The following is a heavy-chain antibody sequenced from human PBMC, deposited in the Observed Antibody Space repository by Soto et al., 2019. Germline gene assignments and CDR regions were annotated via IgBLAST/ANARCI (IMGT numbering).Heavy chain of an antibody. CDR2: IWGDESKK. D-gene: IGHD1-26*01. J-gene: IGHJ5*02. CDR3: AKAVSGSSPINWFDP. CDR1: GSALRSHG. V-gene: IGHV3-33*06. Sequence: GGSLRLSCAASGSALRSHGMHWVRQAPGKGLEWVAVIWGDESKKYYADSVKGRFTISKDNSKNTLFLQMNTLRVEDTAVYYCAKAVSGSSPINWFDPWGQGTLVTVSS.